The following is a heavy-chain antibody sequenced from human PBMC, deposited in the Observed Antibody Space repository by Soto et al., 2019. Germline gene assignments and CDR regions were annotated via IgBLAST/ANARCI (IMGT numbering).Heavy chain of an antibody. D-gene: IGHD6-19*01. J-gene: IGHJ4*02. CDR3: ARGYSIYGAAAGGYSSGWPFDY. CDR2: IYYSGST. CDR1: GGSISSGGYY. V-gene: IGHV4-31*03. Sequence: SQTLSLTCTVSGGSISSGGYYWSWIRQHPGKGLEWIGYIYYSGSTYYNPSLKSRVTISVDTSKNQFSLKLSLWTAADTAVYYCARGYSIYGAAAGGYSSGWPFDYWGQGTLVTVSS.